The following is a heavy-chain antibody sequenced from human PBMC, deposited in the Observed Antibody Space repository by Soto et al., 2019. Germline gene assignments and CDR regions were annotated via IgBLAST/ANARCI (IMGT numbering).Heavy chain of an antibody. V-gene: IGHV1-3*01. CDR2: INAANGNT. CDR1: GYTFTSYA. CDR3: ARYSSWYAFDI. D-gene: IGHD6-13*01. Sequence: ASVKVSCKASGYTFTSYAMHWVRQAPGQRLEWMGWINAANGNTKYSQKFQGRVTITRDTSASTAYMELSSLRSEDTAVYYCARYSSWYAFDIWGQGTMVTVSS. J-gene: IGHJ3*02.